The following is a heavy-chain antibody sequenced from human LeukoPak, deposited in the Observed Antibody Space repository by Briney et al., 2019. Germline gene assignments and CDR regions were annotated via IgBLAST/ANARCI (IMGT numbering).Heavy chain of an antibody. Sequence: GGSLRLSCATSGFTFSDYSMNWVRQAPGKGLEWVSSISPGTSYIYYADSVKGRFTISRDDAKNSLFLQMSSLRAEDTAVYYCARDPFGVEGGYFDYWGQGTLVTVSS. CDR1: GFTFSDYS. V-gene: IGHV3-21*01. CDR2: ISPGTSYI. J-gene: IGHJ4*02. D-gene: IGHD3-3*01. CDR3: ARDPFGVEGGYFDY.